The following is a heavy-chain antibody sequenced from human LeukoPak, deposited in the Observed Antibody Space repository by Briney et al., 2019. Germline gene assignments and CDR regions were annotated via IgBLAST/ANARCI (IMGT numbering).Heavy chain of an antibody. Sequence: PGGSLRLSCAASGFTFSSYWMSWVRQAPGKGLEWVGRIKSKTDGGTTDYAAPVKGSFTISRDDSKNTLYLQMNSLKTEDTAVYYCTTVVRAAGIPYWGQGTLVTVSS. CDR3: TTVVRAAGIPY. D-gene: IGHD6-13*01. CDR2: IKSKTDGGTT. V-gene: IGHV3-15*01. CDR1: GFTFSSYW. J-gene: IGHJ4*02.